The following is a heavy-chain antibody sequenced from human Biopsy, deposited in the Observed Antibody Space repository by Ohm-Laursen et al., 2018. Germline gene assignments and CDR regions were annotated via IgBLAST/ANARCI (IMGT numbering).Heavy chain of an antibody. D-gene: IGHD3-3*01. CDR2: ISSGGRA. CDR3: ARERQFRFLEGAFDY. CDR1: GGSISDDY. Sequence: SDTLSLTCTVSGGSISDDYWSWIRQPPGKGLQVIGYISSGGRAKYNPSLKSRLTISLDTSKNQLSLRLSSVTAAGSAIYYCARERQFRFLEGAFDYWGQGILVTVSS. J-gene: IGHJ4*02. V-gene: IGHV4-59*01.